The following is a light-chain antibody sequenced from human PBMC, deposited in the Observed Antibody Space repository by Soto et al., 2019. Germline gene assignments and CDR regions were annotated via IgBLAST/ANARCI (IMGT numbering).Light chain of an antibody. CDR1: QSISSL. Sequence: DIQMTQSPSTLSASVGDRVTITCRASQSISSLLAWYQQKPGKAPNLLIYKASRLESGVPSRFSGSGSGTEFTLTIRSLQPDDFATYYCQQYNSYSWTFGQGTKVDSK. CDR2: KAS. CDR3: QQYNSYSWT. V-gene: IGKV1-5*03. J-gene: IGKJ1*01.